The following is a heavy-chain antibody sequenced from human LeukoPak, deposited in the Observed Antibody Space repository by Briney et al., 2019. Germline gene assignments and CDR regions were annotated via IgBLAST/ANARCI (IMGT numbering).Heavy chain of an antibody. CDR2: INHSGST. D-gene: IGHD5-18*01. CDR3: ARLLGGYSYGYRGYFDY. CDR1: GGSFSGYY. Sequence: PSETLSLTCAVYGGSFSGYYWSWIRQPPGKGLEWIGEINHSGSTSYNPSLKSRVTISVDTSKNQFSLKLSSVTAADTAVYYCARLLGGYSYGYRGYFDYWGQGTLVTVSS. V-gene: IGHV4-34*01. J-gene: IGHJ4*02.